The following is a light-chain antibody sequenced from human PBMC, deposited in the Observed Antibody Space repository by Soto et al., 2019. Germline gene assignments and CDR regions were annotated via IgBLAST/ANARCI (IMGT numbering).Light chain of an antibody. V-gene: IGLV2-8*01. J-gene: IGLJ1*01. CDR1: SSDVGGYDY. CDR3: SSYTGSNNV. Sequence: QSVLTQPPSASGSPGQSVTISCTGTSSDVGGYDYVSWYQQHPGKAPKLMIYEVSKRPSGVPDRFSGSKSGNTASLTVSGLQAEDEADYYSSSYTGSNNVFGTGTKVTVL. CDR2: EVS.